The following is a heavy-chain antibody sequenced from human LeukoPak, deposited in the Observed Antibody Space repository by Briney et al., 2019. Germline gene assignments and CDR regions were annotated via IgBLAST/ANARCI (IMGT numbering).Heavy chain of an antibody. D-gene: IGHD3-16*01. CDR3: ARDGADDYYYYMDV. CDR2: FNPNSGGT. V-gene: IGHV1-2*02. J-gene: IGHJ6*03. Sequence: EGSVKVSCKASRYTFTGYYMHWVRQVPGQGLEWMGWFNPNSGGTNYAQKFQGRVTMTRDTSITTAYMELSRLRSDDTAVYYCARDGADDYYYYMDVWGKGTTVTVSS. CDR1: RYTFTGYY.